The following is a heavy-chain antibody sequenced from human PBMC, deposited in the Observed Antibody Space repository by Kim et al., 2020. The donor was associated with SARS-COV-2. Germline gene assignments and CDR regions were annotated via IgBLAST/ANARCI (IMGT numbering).Heavy chain of an antibody. Sequence: GGSLRLSCAASGFTFDDYTMHWVRQAPGKGLEWVSLISWDGGSTYYADSVKGRFTISRDNSKNSLYLQMNSLRTEDTALYYCAKDMVRGAGGNYFDYWGQGTLVTVSS. D-gene: IGHD3-10*01. J-gene: IGHJ4*02. V-gene: IGHV3-43*01. CDR3: AKDMVRGAGGNYFDY. CDR1: GFTFDDYT. CDR2: ISWDGGST.